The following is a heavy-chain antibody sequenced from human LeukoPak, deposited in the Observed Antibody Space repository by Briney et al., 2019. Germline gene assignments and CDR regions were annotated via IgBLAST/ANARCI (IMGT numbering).Heavy chain of an antibody. CDR1: GGSISSGSYY. Sequence: ASETLSLTCTVSGGSISSGSYYWSWIRQPAGKGLKWIGRIYASGSTNYNPSLKSRVTISVDTSKNQFSLKLSSVTAAGTAVYYCARGGYYGSGNDFRFDPWGQGTLVTVSS. J-gene: IGHJ5*02. V-gene: IGHV4-61*02. D-gene: IGHD3-10*01. CDR2: IYASGST. CDR3: ARGGYYGSGNDFRFDP.